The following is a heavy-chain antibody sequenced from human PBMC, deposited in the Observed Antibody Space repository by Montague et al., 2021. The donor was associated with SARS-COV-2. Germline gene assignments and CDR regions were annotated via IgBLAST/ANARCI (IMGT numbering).Heavy chain of an antibody. CDR1: GGSISSSSYY. CDR3: ARFPTSYYYDSKAAPATPDAFDI. D-gene: IGHD3-22*01. V-gene: IGHV4-39*01. J-gene: IGHJ3*02. CDR2: IYYSGST. Sequence: SETLSLTCTVSGGSISSSSYYWVWIRQPPGKGLDWIGSIYYSGSTYYNPSLKSRVTISVYTSKNQFSLKLISVTAADTAVYYCARFPTSYYYDSKAAPATPDAFDIWGQGTMVTVSS.